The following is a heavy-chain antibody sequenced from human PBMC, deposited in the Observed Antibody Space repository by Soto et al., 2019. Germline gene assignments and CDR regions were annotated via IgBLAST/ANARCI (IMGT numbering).Heavy chain of an antibody. CDR3: ARSPANDFWSGSHWFDP. CDR1: GGSISSYY. D-gene: IGHD3-3*01. J-gene: IGHJ5*02. CDR2: IYYSGST. V-gene: IGHV4-59*08. Sequence: SEALSLTCTVSGGSISSYYWSWIRQPPGKGLEWIGYIYYSGSTNYNPSLKSRVTISVDTSKNQFSLKLSSVTAADTAVYYCARSPANDFWSGSHWFDPWGQGTPVTVSS.